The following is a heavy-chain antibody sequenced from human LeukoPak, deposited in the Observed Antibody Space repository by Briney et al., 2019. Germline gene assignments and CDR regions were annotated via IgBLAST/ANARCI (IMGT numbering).Heavy chain of an antibody. CDR2: ISSNSSNI. Sequence: GGSLRLSCAASGFTFSSYSMNWVRQAPGKGLEWVAYISSNSSNIYYADSVKGRFTISRDNAKNSLYLQMNSLRAEDTAVYYCARDTPVAYCGGDCYSGPFDYWGQGTLVTVSS. J-gene: IGHJ4*02. D-gene: IGHD2-21*02. CDR1: GFTFSSYS. CDR3: ARDTPVAYCGGDCYSGPFDY. V-gene: IGHV3-48*04.